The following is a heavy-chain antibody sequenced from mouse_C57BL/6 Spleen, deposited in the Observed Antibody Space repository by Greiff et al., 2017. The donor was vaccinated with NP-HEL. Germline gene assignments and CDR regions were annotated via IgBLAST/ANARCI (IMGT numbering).Heavy chain of an antibody. Sequence: VKLQQPGAELVMPGASVKLSCKASGYTFTSYWMHWVKQRPGQGLEWIGEIDPSDSYTNYNQKFKGKSTLTVDKSSSTAYMQLGSLTSEDSAVYYCARYYYGSSPYFDYWGQGTTLTVSS. CDR1: GYTFTSYW. CDR2: IDPSDSYT. CDR3: ARYYYGSSPYFDY. V-gene: IGHV1-69*01. D-gene: IGHD1-1*01. J-gene: IGHJ2*01.